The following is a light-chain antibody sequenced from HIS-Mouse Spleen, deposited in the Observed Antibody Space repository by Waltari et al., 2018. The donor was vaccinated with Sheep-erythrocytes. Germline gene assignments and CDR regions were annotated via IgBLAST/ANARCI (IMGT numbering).Light chain of an antibody. Sequence: EIVLTQSPGTLSLSPGERATLSCRASQSVSSSYLAWYQQKPGQAPRTLIYGASSRATGIPDRFSGSGSGTDFTLTISRLEPEDFAVYYCQQYGSSLRTFGQGTKVEIK. CDR2: GAS. J-gene: IGKJ1*01. CDR3: QQYGSSLRT. CDR1: QSVSSSY. V-gene: IGKV3-20*01.